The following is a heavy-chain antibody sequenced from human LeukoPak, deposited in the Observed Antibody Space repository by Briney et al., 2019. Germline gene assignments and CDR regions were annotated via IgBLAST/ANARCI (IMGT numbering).Heavy chain of an antibody. CDR3: ARDKRVRAIHANGGDY. V-gene: IGHV1-69*04. J-gene: IGHJ4*02. D-gene: IGHD2-21*01. CDR2: IIPILGIA. Sequence: ASVKVSCKASGGTFSSYAISWVRQAPGQGLEWMGRIIPILGIANYAQKFQGRVTITADKSTSTAYMELSSLRSDDTAVYYCARDKRVRAIHANGGDYWGQGTLVTVSS. CDR1: GGTFSSYA.